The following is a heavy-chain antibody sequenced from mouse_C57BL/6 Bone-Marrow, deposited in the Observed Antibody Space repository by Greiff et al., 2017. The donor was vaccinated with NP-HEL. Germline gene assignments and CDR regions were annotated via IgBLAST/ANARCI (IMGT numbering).Heavy chain of an antibody. D-gene: IGHD1-1*01. V-gene: IGHV1-81*01. CDR2: IYPRSGNT. J-gene: IGHJ2*01. Sequence: VQLKESGAELARPGASVKLSCKASGYTFTSYGISWVKQRTGQGLEWIGEIYPRSGNTYYNEKFKGKATLTADKSSSTAYMELRSLTSEDSAVYFCARGEYYYGSSSFDYWGQGTTLTVSS. CDR3: ARGEYYYGSSSFDY. CDR1: GYTFTSYG.